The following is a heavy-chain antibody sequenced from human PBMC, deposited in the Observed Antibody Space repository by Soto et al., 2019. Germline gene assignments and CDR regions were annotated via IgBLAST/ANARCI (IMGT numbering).Heavy chain of an antibody. Sequence: QVQLVQSGAEVKKPGSSVKVSCKASGGTFSSYAISWVRQAPGQGLEWMGGIIPIFGTANYAQKFQGRVTITADESTSTAYMELSSLRSEDTAVYYCARDPHYYDSSTWAFDIWGQGTMVTVSS. J-gene: IGHJ3*02. CDR3: ARDPHYYDSSTWAFDI. D-gene: IGHD3-22*01. V-gene: IGHV1-69*12. CDR1: GGTFSSYA. CDR2: IIPIFGTA.